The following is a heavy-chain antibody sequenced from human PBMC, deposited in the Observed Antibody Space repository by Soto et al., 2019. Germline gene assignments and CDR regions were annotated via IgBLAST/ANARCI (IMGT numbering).Heavy chain of an antibody. CDR1: GASISSYY. Sequence: QVQLQESGPGLVKPSETLSLTCTVSGASISSYYCSWIRQPAGKGLEWIGRIYTSGCTNYNPSLKSRVTMSVDTSKNQFSLKLSSVTAADTGVYYCAREGGTYPYYYYAMDVWGQGATVTVSS. J-gene: IGHJ6*02. D-gene: IGHD1-26*01. CDR3: AREGGTYPYYYYAMDV. V-gene: IGHV4-4*07. CDR2: IYTSGCT.